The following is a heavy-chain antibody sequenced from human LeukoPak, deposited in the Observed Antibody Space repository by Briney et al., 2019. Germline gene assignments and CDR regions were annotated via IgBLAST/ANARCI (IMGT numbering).Heavy chain of an antibody. Sequence: GASVKVSCKASGYTFTGYYMHWVRQAPGQGLEWMGWIDPNSGGTNYAQKFQGRVTMTRATSISTAYMELSRLRSDDTAVYYCARWEFRYYYGMDVWGQGTTVTVSS. CDR2: IDPNSGGT. CDR1: GYTFTGYY. D-gene: IGHD1-26*01. J-gene: IGHJ6*02. V-gene: IGHV1-2*02. CDR3: ARWEFRYYYGMDV.